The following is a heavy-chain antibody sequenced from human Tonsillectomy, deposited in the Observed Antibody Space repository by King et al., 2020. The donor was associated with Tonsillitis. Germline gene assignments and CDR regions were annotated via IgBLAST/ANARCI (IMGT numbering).Heavy chain of an antibody. D-gene: IGHD6-13*01. CDR3: ATIFIAAAGSY. Sequence: VQLVESGGGLVKPGGSLRLSCATSGFTFSTYSMSWVRQAPGKGLEWVSSITSSSNYISYADSVTGRFSISRDNAKNSLHLQMNGLRAEDTAMYYCATIFIAAAGSYWGQGPLVPVSS. CDR2: ITSSSNYI. V-gene: IGHV3-21*01. J-gene: IGHJ4*02. CDR1: GFTFSTYS.